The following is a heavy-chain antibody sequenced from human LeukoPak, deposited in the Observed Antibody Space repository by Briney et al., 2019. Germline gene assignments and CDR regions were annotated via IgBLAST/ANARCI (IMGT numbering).Heavy chain of an antibody. Sequence: PGGSLRLSCAASGFTFSSYAMHWVRQAPGKGLEYVSAISSNGGSTYYANSVKGRFTISRDNSKNTLYLQMNSLRAEDTAVYYCAREPTGEFYYYYGMDVWGQGTTVTVSS. CDR3: AREPTGEFYYYYGMDV. CDR1: GFTFSSYA. J-gene: IGHJ6*02. D-gene: IGHD7-27*01. CDR2: ISSNGGST. V-gene: IGHV3-64*01.